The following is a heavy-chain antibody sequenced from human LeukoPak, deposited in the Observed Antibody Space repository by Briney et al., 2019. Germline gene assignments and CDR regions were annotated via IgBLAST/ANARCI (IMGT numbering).Heavy chain of an antibody. CDR1: GFTFSDYA. J-gene: IGHJ4*02. D-gene: IGHD5-24*01. V-gene: IGHV3-48*01. Sequence: GGSLRLSCAASGFTFSDYAMNWVRQAPGKGLEWLSYIGGSSSIIYYVESVQGRFTTSRDNSKNTLYLQMNSLRAEDTAIYYCASCRDGYNLLDYWGQGTLVTVSS. CDR2: IGGSSSII. CDR3: ASCRDGYNLLDY.